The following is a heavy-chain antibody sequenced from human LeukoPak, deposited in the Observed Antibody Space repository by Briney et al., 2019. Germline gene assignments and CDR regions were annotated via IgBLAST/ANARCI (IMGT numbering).Heavy chain of an antibody. Sequence: GGSLRLSCAASGFSFSRYAMRWVRQAPGKGLEWVSDISGGGGRTHYADSVKGRFTVSRDNSKDTLYLQMNSLRSDDTAVYYCARDLYQLLSYPPTFDYWGQGTLVTVSS. D-gene: IGHD2-2*01. J-gene: IGHJ4*02. CDR2: ISGGGGRT. V-gene: IGHV3-23*01. CDR1: GFSFSRYA. CDR3: ARDLYQLLSYPPTFDY.